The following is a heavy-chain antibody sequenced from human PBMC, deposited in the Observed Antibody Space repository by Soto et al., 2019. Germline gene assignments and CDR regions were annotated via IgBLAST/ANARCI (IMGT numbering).Heavy chain of an antibody. CDR2: ISTYSGDT. V-gene: IGHV1-18*01. J-gene: IGHJ5*02. D-gene: IGHD5-12*01. CDR3: ARHHGPTTSENWFDP. Sequence: ASVKVSCKASGYTFFTYDVSWLRQSPGQGLEWMGWISTYSGDTKYAQKFQGRVTMTTDTSTTTAYLELRSLRSDGTAVYYCARHHGPTTSENWFDPWGQGTLVTVSS. CDR1: GYTFFTYD.